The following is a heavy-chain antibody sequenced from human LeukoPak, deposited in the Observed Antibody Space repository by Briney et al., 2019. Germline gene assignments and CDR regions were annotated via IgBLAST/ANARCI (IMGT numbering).Heavy chain of an antibody. Sequence: SETLSLTCTVSGASISSSTYYWGWIRQPPGEGLEWIGCLYYSGSTYYNPSLKSRVTISVDTPKNQFSLKLSSVTAAETAVYYCAKFAVAGLSVDFWGQGTLVTVSS. J-gene: IGHJ4*02. CDR3: AKFAVAGLSVDF. CDR1: GASISSSTYY. D-gene: IGHD6-19*01. V-gene: IGHV4-39*01. CDR2: LYYSGST.